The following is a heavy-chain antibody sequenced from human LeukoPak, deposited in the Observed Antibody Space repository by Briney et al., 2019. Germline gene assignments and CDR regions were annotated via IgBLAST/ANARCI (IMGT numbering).Heavy chain of an antibody. Sequence: GGSLRLSCAASGLTFSTYAMSWVRQAPGKGLEWVSRISGSGGSTNYADSVKGRFTISRDNSKNTLYLQMNSLRAEDTAVYYCAKGPASSIAAAADLDYWGQGTLVTVSS. CDR3: AKGPASSIAAAADLDY. V-gene: IGHV3-23*01. CDR2: ISGSGGST. J-gene: IGHJ4*02. CDR1: GLTFSTYA. D-gene: IGHD6-13*01.